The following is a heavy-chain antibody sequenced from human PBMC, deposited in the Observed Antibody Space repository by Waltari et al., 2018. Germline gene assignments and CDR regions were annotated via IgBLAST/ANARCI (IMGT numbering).Heavy chain of an antibody. CDR2: IYATGST. Sequence: VQLQESGPGLVKPSETLSLTCTVSGVSISTYYWSWIRQPAGKGLEWIGSIYATGSTNYNPSLKSRVTMSVDTSKNQFSLKLSSVTAADTAVYYCARLPYNNIYFYYYMDVWGKGTTVTVSS. CDR1: GVSISTYY. V-gene: IGHV4-4*07. J-gene: IGHJ6*03. CDR3: ARLPYNNIYFYYYMDV. D-gene: IGHD3-10*01.